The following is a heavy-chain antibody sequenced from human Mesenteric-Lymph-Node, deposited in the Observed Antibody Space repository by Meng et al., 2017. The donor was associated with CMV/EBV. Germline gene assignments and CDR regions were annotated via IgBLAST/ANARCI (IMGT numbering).Heavy chain of an antibody. J-gene: IGHJ3*02. CDR2: IYDSGST. CDR1: GYSISSGYY. D-gene: IGHD6-19*01. Sequence: SETLSLTCTVSGYSISSGYYWSWIRQPPGKGLEWIGYIYDSGSTNYNPSLKSRVTISVDTSKNQFSLKLSSVTAADTAVYYCARDGPIAVAFDIWGQGTMVTVSS. V-gene: IGHV4-61*01. CDR3: ARDGPIAVAFDI.